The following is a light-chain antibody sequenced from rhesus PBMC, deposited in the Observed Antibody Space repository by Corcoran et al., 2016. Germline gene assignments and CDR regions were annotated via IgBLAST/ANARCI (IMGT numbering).Light chain of an antibody. CDR3: QQYYSSPYS. V-gene: IGKV4-1*01. J-gene: IGKJ2*01. CDR1: QSLLYSSNNKHY. CDR2: WAF. Sequence: DIVMTQSPDSLAVSLGERVTINCKSSQSLLYSSNNKHYLAWYQQQPGQAPKLLIYWAFTLESVVPHRFSGSGSGTDSTLTISGLQAEDVAVYYCQQYYSSPYSFGQGTKVEIK.